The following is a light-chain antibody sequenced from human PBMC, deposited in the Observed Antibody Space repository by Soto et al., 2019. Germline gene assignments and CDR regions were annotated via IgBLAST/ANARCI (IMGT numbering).Light chain of an antibody. CDR1: CRDVGSYNL. CDR2: EGN. Sequence: QSALTQPASVSGSPGQSITISCTGTCRDVGSYNLVSWYQHHPGKAPKLIIYEGNNRPSGISNRFSGSKSGNTASLTISGLQAEDAADYYCSSHAGTVVFGGGTKLTVL. J-gene: IGLJ2*01. V-gene: IGLV2-23*01. CDR3: SSHAGTVV.